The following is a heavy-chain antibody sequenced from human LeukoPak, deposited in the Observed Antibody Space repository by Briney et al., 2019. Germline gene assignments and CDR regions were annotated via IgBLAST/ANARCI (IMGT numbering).Heavy chain of an antibody. CDR3: ARGSSIDYVWGTYRQFDY. V-gene: IGHV3-48*01. Sequence: PGGSLRLSCAASGFTSSRCWMSWVRQAPGKGLEWVSYISSSHSTIYSADSVKGRFTISRDNAKNSLYLQMNSLRAEDTAVYYCARGSSIDYVWGTYRQFDYWGQGTLVTVSS. CDR1: GFTSSRCW. CDR2: ISSSHSTI. D-gene: IGHD3-16*02. J-gene: IGHJ4*02.